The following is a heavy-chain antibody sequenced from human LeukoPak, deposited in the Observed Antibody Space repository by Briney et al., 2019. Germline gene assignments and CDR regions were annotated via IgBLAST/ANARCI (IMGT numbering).Heavy chain of an antibody. V-gene: IGHV4-59*11. Sequence: PSETLSLTCTVSGGSISSHYWAWFRQPPGKGLEWIGWMFFTGDTNYNPSLKSRVTISVDHSKNQFSLKLTSVTAADTAVYYCAKEGNDYGANSIDYWGQGTLVTVSS. CDR3: AKEGNDYGANSIDY. CDR2: MFFTGDT. J-gene: IGHJ4*02. CDR1: GGSISSHY. D-gene: IGHD4-23*01.